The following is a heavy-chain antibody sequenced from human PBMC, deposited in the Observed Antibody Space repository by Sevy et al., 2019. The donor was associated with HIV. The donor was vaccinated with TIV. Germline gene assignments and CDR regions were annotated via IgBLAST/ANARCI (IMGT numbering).Heavy chain of an antibody. CDR3: ARFLSTSYYYYYAMDV. CDR2: MSPNSGNT. D-gene: IGHD2-2*01. V-gene: IGHV1-8*01. Sequence: ASVKVSCRASGYTFTSYDINWVRQATGQGLVWMGWMSPNSGNTGYAQKFQGRVTMTRNTSISTAYMELSSLRSEDTAVYYCARFLSTSYYYYYAMDVWGQGTTVTVSS. J-gene: IGHJ6*02. CDR1: GYTFTSYD.